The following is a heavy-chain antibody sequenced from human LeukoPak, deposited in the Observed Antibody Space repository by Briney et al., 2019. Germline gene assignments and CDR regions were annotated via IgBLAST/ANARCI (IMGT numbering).Heavy chain of an antibody. CDR3: VRGYYVDSWGLYGQ. CDR1: GGSISSSSYY. Sequence: SETLSLTCTVSGGSISSSSYYWGWIRQPPGKGLEWIGSIYYSGSTYYNPSLKSRVTISVDTSKSQFSLKLRSVTAADTAVYYCVRGYYVDSWGLYGQWGRGTLVTVSS. V-gene: IGHV4-39*07. CDR2: IYYSGST. D-gene: IGHD3-22*01. J-gene: IGHJ4*02.